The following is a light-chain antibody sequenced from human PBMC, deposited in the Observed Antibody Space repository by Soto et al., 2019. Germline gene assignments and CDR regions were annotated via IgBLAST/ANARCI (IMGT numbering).Light chain of an antibody. CDR2: EGS. Sequence: QSALTQPASVSGSPGQSITISCTGTSSDVGSYNLVSWYQQHPGKVPQLMIYEGSKRPSGVSNRFSGSKSGNTASLTISGLQAEDEADYYCGSDARGSTYVFGTGTKLTVL. J-gene: IGLJ1*01. V-gene: IGLV2-23*01. CDR3: GSDARGSTYV. CDR1: SSDVGSYNL.